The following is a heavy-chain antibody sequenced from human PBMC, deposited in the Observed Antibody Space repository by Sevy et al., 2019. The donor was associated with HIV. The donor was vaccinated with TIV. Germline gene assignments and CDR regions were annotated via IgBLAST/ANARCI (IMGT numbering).Heavy chain of an antibody. Sequence: SETLSLTCTVSIDSISSYSWSWIRQPPGKGLEWIGHVYNSGTTNYNPSLKSRVTISVDTSKNQISLKLNSVTAADTAAYYCARAKYYSSGTTDYMDLWGKGTTVTVSS. CDR2: VYNSGTT. CDR3: ARAKYYSSGTTDYMDL. D-gene: IGHD3-10*01. V-gene: IGHV4-59*01. CDR1: IDSISSYS. J-gene: IGHJ6*03.